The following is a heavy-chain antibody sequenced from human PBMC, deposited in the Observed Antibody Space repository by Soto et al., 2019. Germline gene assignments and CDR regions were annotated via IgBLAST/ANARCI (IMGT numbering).Heavy chain of an antibody. CDR3: ASCGGGSCYSSPFVY. CDR2: INHSGGT. V-gene: IGHV4-34*01. CDR1: GGSFSGYY. Sequence: TSETLSLTCAVYGGSFSGYYWSWIRQPPGKGLEWIGEINHSGGTNYNPSLKSRVTISVDTSKNQFSLKLSSVTAADTAVYYCASCGGGSCYSSPFVYWGQGTLVTVSS. D-gene: IGHD2-15*01. J-gene: IGHJ4*02.